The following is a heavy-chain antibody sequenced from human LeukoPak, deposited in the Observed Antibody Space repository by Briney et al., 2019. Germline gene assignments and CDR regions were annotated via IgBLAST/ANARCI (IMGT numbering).Heavy chain of an antibody. J-gene: IGHJ5*02. Sequence: SGTLSLTCTVPGGSTSSSSHSWGWIRQPPGKGLEWTGTIYYTGRTYYSPSLESRLTISVDTSKNQFSLKLTSVTAADTAIYYCAQSLGSGNWIGNWFDPWGQGTLVTVSS. D-gene: IGHD1-1*01. CDR3: AQSLGSGNWIGNWFDP. CDR2: IYYTGRT. V-gene: IGHV4-39*01. CDR1: GGSTSSSSHS.